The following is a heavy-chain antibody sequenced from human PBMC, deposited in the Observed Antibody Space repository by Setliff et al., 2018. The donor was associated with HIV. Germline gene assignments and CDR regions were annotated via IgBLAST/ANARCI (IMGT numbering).Heavy chain of an antibody. D-gene: IGHD5-12*01. J-gene: IGHJ6*02. V-gene: IGHV1-3*01. CDR3: ARDSAIVTTIIDHYYGMDV. CDR2: INAGNGNT. CDR1: GYTFISYD. Sequence: GASVKVSCKASGYTFISYDINWVRQAPGQGLEWLGWINAGNGNTEYSQNFQGRVTISRDTSASTAYMELSSLRSEDTAVYYCARDSAIVTTIIDHYYGMDVWGQGTTVTVSS.